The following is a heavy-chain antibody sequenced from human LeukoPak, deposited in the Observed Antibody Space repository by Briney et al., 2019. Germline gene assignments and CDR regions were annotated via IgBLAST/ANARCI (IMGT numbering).Heavy chain of an antibody. CDR3: ATVTTHYYYYGMDV. CDR1: GYTLTELS. V-gene: IGHV1-24*01. Sequence: ASVKVSCKVSGYTLTELSMHWVRQAPGKGLEWMGGFDPEDGETIYAQKFQGRVTMTEDTSTDTAYMELSGLRSEDTAVYYCATVTTHYYYYGMDVWGQGTTVTVSS. J-gene: IGHJ6*02. D-gene: IGHD4-11*01. CDR2: FDPEDGET.